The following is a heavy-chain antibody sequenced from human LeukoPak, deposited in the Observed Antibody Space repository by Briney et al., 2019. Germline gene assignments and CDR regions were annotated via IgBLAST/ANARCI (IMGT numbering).Heavy chain of an antibody. CDR1: GFTFSSYW. CDR2: IKQDGSEK. Sequence: GGSLRLSCAASGFTFSSYWLNWVRQAPGKGLEWVASIKQDGSEKYYVDSVKGRFTISRDNAKNSLYLQMNSLRAEDTAVYYCARIATRITSRFFDLWGRGTLVTISS. V-gene: IGHV3-7*01. D-gene: IGHD3-16*01. J-gene: IGHJ2*01. CDR3: ARIATRITSRFFDL.